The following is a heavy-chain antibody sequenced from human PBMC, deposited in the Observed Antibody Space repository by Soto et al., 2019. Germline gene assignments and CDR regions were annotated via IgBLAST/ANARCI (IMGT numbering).Heavy chain of an antibody. J-gene: IGHJ4*02. D-gene: IGHD3-9*01. CDR3: AKDHYDTLTGYYGPDY. V-gene: IGHV3-30*18. Sequence: QVQLVESGGGVVQPGRSLRLSCAASGFTFSSYGIHWVRQAPGKGLEWVAVISYDGSNKYYADSVKGRFTISRDNSKHTLYLQMNSLRAEDTAVYYCAKDHYDTLTGYYGPDYWGQGTLVTVSS. CDR2: ISYDGSNK. CDR1: GFTFSSYG.